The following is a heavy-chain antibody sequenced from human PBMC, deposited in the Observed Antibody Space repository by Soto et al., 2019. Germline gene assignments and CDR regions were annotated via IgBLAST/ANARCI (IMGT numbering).Heavy chain of an antibody. V-gene: IGHV1-69*13. J-gene: IGHJ6*02. D-gene: IGHD2-2*01. CDR3: AISRALHHYYYGMHV. CDR1: GGTFSSYA. Sequence: ASVKVSWKASGGTFSSYAISWVRQAPGQGLEWMGGIIPIFGTANYAQKFQGRVTITADESTSTAYMELSSLRSEDTAVYYCAISRALHHYYYGMHVPGQATTVSVSS. CDR2: IIPIFGTA.